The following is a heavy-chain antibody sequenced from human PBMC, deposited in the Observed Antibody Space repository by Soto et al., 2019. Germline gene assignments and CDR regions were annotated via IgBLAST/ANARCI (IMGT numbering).Heavy chain of an antibody. CDR2: ITASGDA. Sequence: PGGSLRLSCAGSGVIFRTSGMSWVRPAPGRGLEWVPGITASGDAYYPDSVKGRFITSRDNYENTLYLQMDSLRVDDTAIYYCAKESPFKGNTIHIEYWGQGILVTVSS. V-gene: IGHV3-23*01. CDR1: GVIFRTSG. CDR3: AKESPFKGNTIHIEY. J-gene: IGHJ4*02. D-gene: IGHD2-21*01.